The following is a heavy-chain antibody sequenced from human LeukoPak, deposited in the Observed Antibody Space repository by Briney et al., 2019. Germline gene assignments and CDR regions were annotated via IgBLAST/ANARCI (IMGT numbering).Heavy chain of an antibody. CDR3: ARRFNYYDSSGYYEGFYFDY. V-gene: IGHV1-18*01. CDR1: GYTFTSYG. Sequence: ASVKVSYKASGYTFTSYGISWVRQAPGQGLEWMGWISAYAQKFQGRVTMTTDTSTSTAYMGLRSLRSDDTAVYYCARRFNYYDSSGYYEGFYFDYWGQGTLVTVSS. D-gene: IGHD3-22*01. J-gene: IGHJ4*02. CDR2: ISAY.